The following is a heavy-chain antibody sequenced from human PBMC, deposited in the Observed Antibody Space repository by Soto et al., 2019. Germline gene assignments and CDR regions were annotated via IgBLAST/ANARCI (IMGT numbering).Heavy chain of an antibody. D-gene: IGHD6-13*01. J-gene: IGHJ4*02. CDR1: GGSISSSSYY. CDR3: ARLAAAGTVSFDY. CDR2: IYYSGST. Sequence: QLQLQESGPGLVKPSETLSLTCTVSGGSISSSSYYWGWIRHPPGKGLEWIGSIYYSGSTYYNPSLKSRVTISADTSKNQFSLKLSSVTAADTAVYYCARLAAAGTVSFDYWGQGTLVTVSS. V-gene: IGHV4-39*01.